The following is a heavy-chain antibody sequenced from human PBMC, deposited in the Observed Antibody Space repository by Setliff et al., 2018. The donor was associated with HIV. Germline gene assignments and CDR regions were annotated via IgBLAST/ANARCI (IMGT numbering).Heavy chain of an antibody. D-gene: IGHD3-10*01. CDR1: GYTFTSYY. J-gene: IGHJ6*02. CDR3: ARDLRLHLDDIYGSGTVYGMDV. CDR2: INPSGGST. Sequence: ASVKVSCKASGYTFTSYYMHWVRQAPGQGLEWMGIINPSGGSTSYAQKFQGRATMTRDTSTSTVYMELSSLRSEDTAVYYCARDLRLHLDDIYGSGTVYGMDVWGQGTTVTVSS. V-gene: IGHV1-46*01.